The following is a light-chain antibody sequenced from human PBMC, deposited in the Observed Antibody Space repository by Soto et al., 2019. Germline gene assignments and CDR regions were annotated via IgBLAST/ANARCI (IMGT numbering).Light chain of an antibody. CDR2: GDN. J-gene: IGLJ1*01. CDR1: TSNIGAPYD. V-gene: IGLV1-40*01. CDR3: QSYDISLHNYV. Sequence: QSVLTQPPSVSGAPGQSVWISCTGITSNIGAPYDVHWYQHLPGAAPKLLIYGDNNRPSGVPDRFSGSKSGTSASLAITSLQAEDEAEYYCQSYDISLHNYVFGTGTKVTVL.